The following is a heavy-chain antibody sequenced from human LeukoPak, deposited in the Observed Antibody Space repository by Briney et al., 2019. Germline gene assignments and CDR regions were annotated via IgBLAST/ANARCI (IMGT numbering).Heavy chain of an antibody. CDR3: VRAWRLASGYDRSGINWFDP. V-gene: IGHV4-31*03. Sequence: SQTLSLTCTVSGGSISSGGYYWSWIRQHPGKGLEWIGYIYHRGNTHYNPALKSRITISVDTSKNQFSLRLTSVTAADTAVYYCVRAWRLASGYDRSGINWFDPWGQGTLVTVSS. D-gene: IGHD5-12*01. CDR2: IYHRGNT. CDR1: GGSISSGGYY. J-gene: IGHJ5*02.